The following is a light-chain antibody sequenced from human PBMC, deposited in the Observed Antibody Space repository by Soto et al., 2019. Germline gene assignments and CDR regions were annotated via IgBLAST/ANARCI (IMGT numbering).Light chain of an antibody. CDR2: DAS. CDR1: QSVSSRS. V-gene: IGKV3-15*01. Sequence: EIVLTQSPGTLSLSPVERATLSCRASQSVSSRSLAWYQQKRGQGPRLLIYDASSRATGIPARFSGSGSGTVFTLTISSLQSEDFAVYYCQQYNNWSPWTFGRGTKVDIK. J-gene: IGKJ1*01. CDR3: QQYNNWSPWT.